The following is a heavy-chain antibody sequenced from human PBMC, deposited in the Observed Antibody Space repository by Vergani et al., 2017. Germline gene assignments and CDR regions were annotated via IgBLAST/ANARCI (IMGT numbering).Heavy chain of an antibody. J-gene: IGHJ6*02. CDR3: ARVADGYNLNNGMDV. Sequence: QVQLQESGPGLVKPPGTLSLTCAVSGGSISRSNWWSWVRQPPGKGREWIGEIYHSGSTNYNPSLKSRVTISVDKSKNQFSLKLSSVTAADTAVYYCARVADGYNLNNGMDVWGQGTTVTVSS. D-gene: IGHD5-24*01. V-gene: IGHV4-4*03. CDR2: IYHSGST. CDR1: GGSISRSNW.